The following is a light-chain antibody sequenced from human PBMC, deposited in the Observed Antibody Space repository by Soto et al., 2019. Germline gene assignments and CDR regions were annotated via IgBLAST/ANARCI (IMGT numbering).Light chain of an antibody. CDR2: EVS. Sequence: QSALTQPASVSGSPGQSITISCTGTSSDVGGYNYVSWYQHHPGKAPKLMIYEVSNRPSGVSNRFSGSKSGNTASLTISGLQAEDEADYYCGTWDSSLSAGVFGGGTKVTVL. CDR3: GTWDSSLSAGV. CDR1: SSDVGGYNY. J-gene: IGLJ2*01. V-gene: IGLV2-14*01.